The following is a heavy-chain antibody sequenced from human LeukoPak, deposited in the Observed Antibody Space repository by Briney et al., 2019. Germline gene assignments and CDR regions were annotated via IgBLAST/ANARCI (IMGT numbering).Heavy chain of an antibody. D-gene: IGHD2-2*01. CDR3: ARTLSRYCSSTSCSRRWFDP. J-gene: IGHJ5*02. CDR2: INHSGST. CDR1: GGSFSGYY. Sequence: SETLSLTCAVYGGSFSGYYWSWIRQSPGKGLEWIGEINHSGSTNYNPSLKSRVTISVDTSKNQFSLKLSSVTAADTAVYYCARTLSRYCSSTSCSRRWFDPWGQGTLVTVSS. V-gene: IGHV4-34*01.